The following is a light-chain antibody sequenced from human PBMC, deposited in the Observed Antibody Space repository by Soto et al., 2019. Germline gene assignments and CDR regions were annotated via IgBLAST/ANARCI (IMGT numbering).Light chain of an antibody. Sequence: DIQMTKSPSSLSASVGDRVTITCQASQDISNYLNWYQQKPGKAPKLLIYDASNLETGVPSRFSGSGSVTYFTLTISSLNPEDIATYDCQQYDNLPLTFGGGTKVEIK. CDR2: DAS. J-gene: IGKJ4*01. V-gene: IGKV1-33*01. CDR1: QDISNY. CDR3: QQYDNLPLT.